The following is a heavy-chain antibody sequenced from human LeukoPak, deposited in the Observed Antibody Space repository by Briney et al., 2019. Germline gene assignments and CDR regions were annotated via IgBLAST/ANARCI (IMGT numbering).Heavy chain of an antibody. CDR1: GGSFSGYY. J-gene: IGHJ2*01. D-gene: IGHD6-13*01. V-gene: IGHV4-34*01. Sequence: PSETLSLTCAVYGGSFSGYYWSWIRQPPGKGLEWIGEINHSGSTNYNPSLKSRVTISVDTSKNQFSLKLSSVTAADTAVYYCARVLRIAAAGTIWYFDLWGRGTLVTVSS. CDR2: INHSGST. CDR3: ARVLRIAAAGTIWYFDL.